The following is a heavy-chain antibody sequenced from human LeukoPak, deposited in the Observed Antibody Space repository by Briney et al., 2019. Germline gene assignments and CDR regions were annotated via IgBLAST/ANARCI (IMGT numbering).Heavy chain of an antibody. CDR3: TRVGPTSPPFDY. CDR2: IRSKTSGYVT. CDR1: GFTFSDSA. Sequence: GGSLRLSCAASGFTFSDSAMHWVRRAAGKGLEWVGRIRSKTSGYVTAYAASVEGRFTISRDDSKNTAYLQMNSLKTEDTAVYYCTRVGPTSPPFDYWGQGTLVTVSS. D-gene: IGHD1-26*01. V-gene: IGHV3-73*01. J-gene: IGHJ4*02.